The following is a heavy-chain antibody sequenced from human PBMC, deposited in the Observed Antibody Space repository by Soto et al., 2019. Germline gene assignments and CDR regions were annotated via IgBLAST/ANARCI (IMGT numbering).Heavy chain of an antibody. D-gene: IGHD5-18*01. CDR1: GFSLSTSGVN. V-gene: IGHV2-5*02. J-gene: IGHJ4*02. Sequence: QITLKESGPTLVKPTQTLTLTCTFSGFSLSTSGVNVGWIRQPRGKALEWLALIYWDDAKRYSPSLKNRLTITKDTSKNHVVPTMTNIDPVDTATYYCAHRRRGFSYGHYFDYWGQGTLVTVSS. CDR3: AHRRRGFSYGHYFDY. CDR2: IYWDDAK.